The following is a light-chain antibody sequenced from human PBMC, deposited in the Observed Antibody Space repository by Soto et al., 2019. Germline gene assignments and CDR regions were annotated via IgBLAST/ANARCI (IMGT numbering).Light chain of an antibody. Sequence: QSALTQPPSASGSTGQSVTISCTRTSTDVGGYNYVSWYQQHPGKAPKLMMFHVSQRPSGVPDRFSGSKFGNTASLTVSGLQAEDEADYYCASYGGNNNLLFGGGTKVTVL. CDR3: ASYGGNNNLL. J-gene: IGLJ2*01. V-gene: IGLV2-8*01. CDR1: STDVGGYNY. CDR2: HVS.